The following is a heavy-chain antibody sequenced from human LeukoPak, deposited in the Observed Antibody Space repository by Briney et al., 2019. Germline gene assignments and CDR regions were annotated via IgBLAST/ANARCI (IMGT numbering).Heavy chain of an antibody. CDR1: GYTFTSYG. Sequence: EASVKVSCKASGYTFTSYGISWVRQAPGQGLEWMGWISAFNANTNYAQKFQGRVTMTTDTSTSTVYMDLRNLRSDDTAVYYCSRDVDIVVVAAALLHYGLDFWGQGTTVSVCS. D-gene: IGHD2-15*01. CDR2: ISAFNANT. J-gene: IGHJ6*02. V-gene: IGHV1-18*01. CDR3: SRDVDIVVVAAALLHYGLDF.